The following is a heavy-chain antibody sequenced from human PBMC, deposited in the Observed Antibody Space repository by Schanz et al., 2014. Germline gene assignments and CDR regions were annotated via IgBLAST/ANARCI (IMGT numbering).Heavy chain of an antibody. CDR3: AKYGGGYSYGFVEY. D-gene: IGHD5-18*01. J-gene: IGHJ4*02. CDR1: GFTFSSYG. CDR2: IWYDGSNK. Sequence: QVQLVESGGGVVQPGRSRRLSCEASGFTFSSYGMHWVRQAPGKGLEWVAIIWYDGSNKYYADSVKGRFTISRDNSNNTLYLQMKSLRAEDTAVYYCAKYGGGYSYGFVEYWGQGILVTVSS. V-gene: IGHV3-33*08.